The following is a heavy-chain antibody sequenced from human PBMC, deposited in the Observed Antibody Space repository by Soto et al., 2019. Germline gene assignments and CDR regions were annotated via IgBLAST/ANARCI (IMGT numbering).Heavy chain of an antibody. CDR3: AGTPLRYDALTGPGY. J-gene: IGHJ4*02. V-gene: IGHV3-23*01. Sequence: EVRLLESGGGIVQPGGSLRLSCAASGFTFGNYAMTWVRQAPGKGLECVSRISGSGGGTYYADSGKGRFTISRDNSENTLYLHLNSLRVEDTAIYYCAGTPLRYDALTGPGYWGQGALVTVSS. D-gene: IGHD3-9*01. CDR1: GFTFGNYA. CDR2: ISGSGGGT.